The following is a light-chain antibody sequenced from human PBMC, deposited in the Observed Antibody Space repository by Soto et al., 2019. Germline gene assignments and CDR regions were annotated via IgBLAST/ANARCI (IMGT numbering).Light chain of an antibody. V-gene: IGKV1-39*01. CDR2: SAS. CDR3: QHGYVAPYS. J-gene: IGKJ2*03. Sequence: DIQMTQSPSSVSASIGDTVTITCRASQDINVCLNWYQQKSGEVPKLLIYSASTLHSGVPSRFTGSGSETDFTLTITSLQPEDFATYYCQHGYVAPYSFGQGTKVDI. CDR1: QDINVC.